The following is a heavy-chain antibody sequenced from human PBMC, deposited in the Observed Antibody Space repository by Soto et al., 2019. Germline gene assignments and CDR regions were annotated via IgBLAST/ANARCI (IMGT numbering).Heavy chain of an antibody. D-gene: IGHD5-18*01. V-gene: IGHV1-8*01. CDR1: GYTYTSYD. CDR2: MNPNSGNT. J-gene: IGHJ4*02. CDR3: ATGRQGGYSYGYYFDY. Sequence: GASVKVSCKASGYTYTSYDINWVRQATGQGLEWMGWMNPNSGNTGYAQKFQGRVTMTRNTSISTAYMELSSLRSEDTAVYYCATGRQGGYSYGYYFDYWGQGTLVTVSS.